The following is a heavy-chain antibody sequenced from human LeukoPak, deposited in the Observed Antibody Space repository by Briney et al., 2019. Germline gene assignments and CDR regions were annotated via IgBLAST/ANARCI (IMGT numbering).Heavy chain of an antibody. Sequence: SETLSLTCAVYGGSFSDYYWIWIRQTPGKGLERIGEMSPSGSSNYNPSLKSRVTISVDTSKNQFSLKLRSVTAADTAVYYCARGRQDVNMILVVMAGVSYYLDVWSKGTTVTVS. CDR2: MSPSGSS. J-gene: IGHJ6*03. CDR3: ARGRQDVNMILVVMAGVSYYLDV. CDR1: GGSFSDYY. D-gene: IGHD3-22*01. V-gene: IGHV4-34*01.